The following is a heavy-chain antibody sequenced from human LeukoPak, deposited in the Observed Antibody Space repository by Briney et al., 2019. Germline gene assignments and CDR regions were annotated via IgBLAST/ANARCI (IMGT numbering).Heavy chain of an antibody. Sequence: ASVKVSCKATSHISWVRQAPGQGLEWMGWIGSYEGDTYYAQKFQGRVTVATDTSTNTAYMELRSLRADDTAVYYCARDFWNFYDSSGYYRDFDSWGQGTLVTVSS. CDR3: ARDFWNFYDSSGYYRDFDS. CDR1: TSH. CDR2: IGSYEGDT. D-gene: IGHD3-22*01. J-gene: IGHJ5*01. V-gene: IGHV1-18*01.